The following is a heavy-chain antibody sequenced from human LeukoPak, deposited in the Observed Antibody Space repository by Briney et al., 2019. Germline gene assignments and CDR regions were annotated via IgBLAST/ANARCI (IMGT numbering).Heavy chain of an antibody. J-gene: IGHJ6*02. V-gene: IGHV1-18*01. CDR1: GYTFTSYG. Sequence: ASVKVSCKASGYTFTSYGISWVRQAPGQGLEWMGWISAYNGNTNYAQKLQGRVTMTRDTSTSTVYMELSSLRSKDTAVYYCARSGASMVRGVIIRPLYYYGMDVWGQGTTVTVSS. CDR3: ARSGASMVRGVIIRPLYYYGMDV. D-gene: IGHD3-10*01. CDR2: ISAYNGNT.